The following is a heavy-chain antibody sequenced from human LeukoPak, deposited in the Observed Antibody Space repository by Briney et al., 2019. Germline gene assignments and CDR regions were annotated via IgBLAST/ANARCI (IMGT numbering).Heavy chain of an antibody. CDR3: ATVGSITIFGVVTKHSNWFDP. J-gene: IGHJ5*02. CDR2: FDPEDGET. D-gene: IGHD3-3*01. Sequence: ASATVSSKVSGYTLTELSMHWVRQAPGKGLEWMGGFDPEDGETIYAQKFQGRVTMTEDTSTDTAYMELSSLRSEDTAVYYCATVGSITIFGVVTKHSNWFDPWGQGTLVTVSS. CDR1: GYTLTELS. V-gene: IGHV1-24*01.